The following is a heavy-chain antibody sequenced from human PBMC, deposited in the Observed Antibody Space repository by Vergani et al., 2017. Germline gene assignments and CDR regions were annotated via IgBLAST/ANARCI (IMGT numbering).Heavy chain of an antibody. J-gene: IGHJ3*02. CDR1: GGTFSSYA. V-gene: IGHV1-69*01. Sequence: QVQLVQSGAEVKKPGSSVKVSCKASGGTFSSYAISWVRQAPGQGLEWMGGIIPIFGTANYAQKFQGRVTITADESTSTAYMELSSMRSEDTAMYYCARDGSGNWGPDAFDIWGQGTMVTVSS. CDR2: IIPIFGTA. D-gene: IGHD7-27*01. CDR3: ARDGSGNWGPDAFDI.